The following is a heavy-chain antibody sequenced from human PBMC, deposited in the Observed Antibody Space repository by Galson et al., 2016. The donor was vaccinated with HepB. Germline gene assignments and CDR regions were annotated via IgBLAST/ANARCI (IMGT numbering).Heavy chain of an antibody. CDR1: GGIFRRYA. J-gene: IGHJ5*01. D-gene: IGHD1-7*01. Sequence: SVKVSCKASGGIFRRYAVSWVRQAPGQGLEWMGGIIPLFGTANYAQKFQGRVTIIADESTSTAYMELSSLRSEDTAVYYCATGKDVIAVTETEPLYNWFDSWGQGTLVAVSS. CDR2: IIPLFGTA. CDR3: ATGKDVIAVTETEPLYNWFDS. V-gene: IGHV1-69*13.